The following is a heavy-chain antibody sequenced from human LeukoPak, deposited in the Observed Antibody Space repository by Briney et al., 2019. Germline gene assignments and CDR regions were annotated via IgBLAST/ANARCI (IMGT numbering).Heavy chain of an antibody. CDR2: IIPIFGTA. V-gene: IGHV1-69*13. CDR1: GGTFSSYA. CDR3: AANDNSDAFDI. Sequence: SVKVSCKASGGTFSSYAISWVRQAPGQGLEWMGGIIPIFGTANYAQKFQGRVTITADESTSTAYMELSSLRSEDTAVYCCAANDNSDAFDIWGQGTMVTVSS. D-gene: IGHD3-9*01. J-gene: IGHJ3*02.